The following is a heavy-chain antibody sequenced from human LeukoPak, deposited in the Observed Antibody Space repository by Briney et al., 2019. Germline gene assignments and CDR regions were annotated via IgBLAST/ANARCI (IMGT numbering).Heavy chain of an antibody. CDR2: FDRRNGDT. V-gene: IGHV1-24*01. D-gene: IGHD3-9*01. CDR3: ATGVFCATTTCPGFQHYYYFMDI. Sequence: ASVKVTCKVSVFTLADLSMHWVRQAPVKGLEWVGGFDRRNGDTIYAQRFRGRVTLTEDTSTGTAYMDLSSLSADDTAVYYCATGVFCATTTCPGFQHYYYFMDIWGKGTTVTVSS. J-gene: IGHJ6*03. CDR1: VFTLADLS.